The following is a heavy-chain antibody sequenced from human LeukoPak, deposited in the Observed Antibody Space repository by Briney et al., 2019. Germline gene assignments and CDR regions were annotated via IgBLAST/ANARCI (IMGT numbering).Heavy chain of an antibody. Sequence: GASVTVSCKASGYTFTGYYIHWVRQAPGQGLEWMGWINPNSGATDYAQNFQGRVTMTRDTSISTAYMELSRLRSDDTAVYYCARAGDSGNLAWGQGTLVTVSS. V-gene: IGHV1-2*02. CDR3: ARAGDSGNLA. J-gene: IGHJ5*02. CDR1: GYTFTGYY. CDR2: INPNSGAT. D-gene: IGHD1-26*01.